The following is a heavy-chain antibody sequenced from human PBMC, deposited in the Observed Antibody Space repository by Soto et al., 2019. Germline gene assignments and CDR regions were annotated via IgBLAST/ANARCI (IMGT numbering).Heavy chain of an antibody. CDR2: LHHSGRN. V-gene: IGHV4-59*08. D-gene: IGHD1-26*01. CDR1: GGSISSYC. Sequence: SETLSLTFTVSGGSISSYCWIWIRQPPGKGLDWIGSLHHSGRNNYKTYLKSRVTISVDTSKNPFSMKLSPVTAPDTAVYYCARHGRDYLVDDYWGQGTLVTVSS. J-gene: IGHJ4*02. CDR3: ARHGRDYLVDDY.